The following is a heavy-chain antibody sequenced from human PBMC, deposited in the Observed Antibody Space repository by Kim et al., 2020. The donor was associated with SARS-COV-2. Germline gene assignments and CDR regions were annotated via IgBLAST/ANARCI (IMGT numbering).Heavy chain of an antibody. CDR2: ISWNSGSI. J-gene: IGHJ6*03. CDR3: AKDTNSNWYRSSWYYYYCYMDV. D-gene: IGHD6-13*01. V-gene: IGHV3-9*01. CDR1: GFTFGDYA. Sequence: GGSLRLSCAASGFTFGDYAMHWVRQAPGKGLEWVSGISWNSGSIGYADSVKGRFTISRDNAKNSLYLQMNSLRAEDTALYYCAKDTNSNWYRSSWYYYYCYMDVWGKGTTVTVSS.